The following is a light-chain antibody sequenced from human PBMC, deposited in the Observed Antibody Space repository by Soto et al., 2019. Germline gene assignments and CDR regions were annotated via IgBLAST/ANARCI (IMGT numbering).Light chain of an antibody. CDR3: AAWDDSLNGDV. V-gene: IGLV1-44*01. J-gene: IGLJ1*01. CDR2: SNN. CDR1: SSNIGSNT. Sequence: QSVLTQPPSASGTPGQTVTISCSASSSNIGSNTVNWYQQLPGTAPKLLIYSNNQRPSGVPDRFSGSKSGTSASLAISGLQSEDEADYYCAAWDDSLNGDVFGTGTKLTVL.